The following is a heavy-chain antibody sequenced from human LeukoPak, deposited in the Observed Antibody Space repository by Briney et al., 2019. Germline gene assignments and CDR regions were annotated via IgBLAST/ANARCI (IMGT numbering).Heavy chain of an antibody. CDR1: GGSISSYY. Sequence: PSETLSLTCTVSGGSISSYYWSWIRQPPGKGLEWIGYIYYSGGTNYNPSLKSRVTISVDTSKNQFSLKLSSVTAADTAVYYCAGGIVNWDYFDYWGQGTLVTVSS. J-gene: IGHJ4*02. CDR3: AGGIVNWDYFDY. CDR2: IYYSGGT. V-gene: IGHV4-59*08. D-gene: IGHD2-8*02.